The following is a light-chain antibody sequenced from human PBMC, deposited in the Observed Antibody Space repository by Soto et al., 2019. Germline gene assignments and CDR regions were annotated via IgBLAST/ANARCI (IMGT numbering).Light chain of an antibody. Sequence: IQLSLAPSAVSNSLFYLRTITFRASQTISKWLAWYQQKPGKAPKFLIYDASSLESGVPSRFSGSGSGTEFTLTISSLQPDDFATYYCQQYNSYSAEFGEGTKVEIK. CDR1: QTISKW. V-gene: IGKV1-5*01. J-gene: IGKJ4*02. CDR2: DAS. CDR3: QQYNSYSAE.